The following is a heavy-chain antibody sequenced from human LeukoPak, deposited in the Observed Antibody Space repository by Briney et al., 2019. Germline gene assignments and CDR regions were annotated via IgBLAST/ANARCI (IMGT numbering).Heavy chain of an antibody. CDR1: GFTFSSYS. D-gene: IGHD2-2*01. CDR2: ISSSSSYI. J-gene: IGHJ4*02. V-gene: IGHV3-21*01. Sequence: GGSLRLSCAASGFTFSSYSMNWVRQAPGKGLEWVSSISSSSSYIYYADSVKGRFTISRDNAKNSLYLQMNSLRAEDTAVYYCANNGYCSSTSCSLLDYWGQGTLVTVSS. CDR3: ANNGYCSSTSCSLLDY.